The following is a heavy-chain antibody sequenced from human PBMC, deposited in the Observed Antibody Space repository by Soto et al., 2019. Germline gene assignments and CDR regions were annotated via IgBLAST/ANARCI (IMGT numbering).Heavy chain of an antibody. CDR3: ARDRDGYNSNWFDP. V-gene: IGHV3-48*03. Sequence: GGSLRLSCAASGFTFSSYEMNWVRQAPGKGLEWVSYISSSGSTIYYADSVKGRFTISRDNAKNSLYLQMNSLRAEDTAVYYCARDRDGYNSNWFDPWGQGTLVTVSS. D-gene: IGHD1-1*01. CDR1: GFTFSSYE. CDR2: ISSSGSTI. J-gene: IGHJ5*02.